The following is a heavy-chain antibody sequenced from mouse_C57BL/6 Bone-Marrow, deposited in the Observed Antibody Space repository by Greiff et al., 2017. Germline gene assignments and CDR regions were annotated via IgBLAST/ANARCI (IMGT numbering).Heavy chain of an antibody. D-gene: IGHD2-3*01. CDR2: ISYDGSN. Sequence: EVKLVESGPGLVKPSQSLSLTCSVTGYSITSGYYWNWIRQFPGNKLEWMGYISYDGSNNYNPSLKNRISITRDTSKNQFFLKLNSVTTEDTATYYCARGDGYYPLYFDYWGQGTTLTVSS. V-gene: IGHV3-6*01. CDR3: ARGDGYYPLYFDY. CDR1: GYSITSGYY. J-gene: IGHJ2*01.